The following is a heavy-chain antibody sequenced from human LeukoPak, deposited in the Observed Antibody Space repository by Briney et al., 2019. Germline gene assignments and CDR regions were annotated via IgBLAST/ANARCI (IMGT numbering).Heavy chain of an antibody. CDR2: INPNSGGT. J-gene: IGHJ6*03. CDR3: ARAGVQQVLTTPHYYYYYMDV. Sequence: ASVKVSCKASGYAFTGYYLHWVRQAPGQGLEWMGWINPNSGGTNYAQKFQGRVTMTRDMSTSTVYMELSSLRSEDTAVYYCARAGVQQVLTTPHYYYYYMDVWGKGTTVTVSS. D-gene: IGHD4-11*01. CDR1: GYAFTGYY. V-gene: IGHV1-2*02.